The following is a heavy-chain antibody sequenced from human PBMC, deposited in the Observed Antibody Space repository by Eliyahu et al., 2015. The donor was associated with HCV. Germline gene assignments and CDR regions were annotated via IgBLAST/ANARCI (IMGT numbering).Heavy chain of an antibody. D-gene: IGHD5-18*01. V-gene: IGHV2-26*01. J-gene: IGHJ4*02. CDR2: IFSNDEK. CDR3: ARHAVDTAIFDY. CDR1: GFSLSNARMG. Sequence: QVTLKESGPVLVKPTETLTLTCTVSGFSLSNARMGVSWIRQPPGKALEWLAHIFSNDEKSYSTSLKSRLTISKDTSKSQVVLTMTNMDPVDTATYYCARHAVDTAIFDYWGQGTLVTVSS.